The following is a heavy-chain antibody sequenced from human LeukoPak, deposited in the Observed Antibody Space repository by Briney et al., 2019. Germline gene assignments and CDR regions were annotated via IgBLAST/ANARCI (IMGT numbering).Heavy chain of an antibody. J-gene: IGHJ5*02. CDR3: AGETYYYDSSGLT. CDR2: IYHTGST. V-gene: IGHV4-38-2*02. Sequence: SETLSLTCTVSGYSITSGYYWGWIRQPPGEGLEWIGSIYHTGSTFYNPSLKSRVTISVDPSKNQFSLKLSSVTAADTAVYYCAGETYYYDSSGLTWGQGTLVTVSS. D-gene: IGHD3-22*01. CDR1: GYSITSGYY.